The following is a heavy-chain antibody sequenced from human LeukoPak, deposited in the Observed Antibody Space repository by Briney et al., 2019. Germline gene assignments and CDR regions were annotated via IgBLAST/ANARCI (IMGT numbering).Heavy chain of an antibody. V-gene: IGHV3-23*01. CDR3: ARVDLRSGYYYYMDV. J-gene: IGHJ6*03. Sequence: GGSLRLSCAASGFFFSTYAMSWVRQPPGKGLEWVSGISGSDGTAYYADSVKGRFTISRDNSKNTLYLQMNSLRAEDTAVYYCARVDLRSGYYYYMDVWGKGTTVTVSS. D-gene: IGHD3-3*01. CDR2: ISGSDGTA. CDR1: GFFFSTYA.